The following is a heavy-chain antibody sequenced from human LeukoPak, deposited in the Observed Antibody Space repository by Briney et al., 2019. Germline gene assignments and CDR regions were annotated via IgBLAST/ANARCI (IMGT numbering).Heavy chain of an antibody. Sequence: GESLKISCKGSGYSFTSYWIGWVRQMPGKGLEWMGIIYPGDSDTRYSPSFQGQVTISADKSISTAYLQWSSLKASDTTMYYCARGTGVRYCSNGVCYTSDYWGQGTLVTVSS. CDR3: ARGTGVRYCSNGVCYTSDY. D-gene: IGHD2-8*01. V-gene: IGHV5-51*01. J-gene: IGHJ4*02. CDR1: GYSFTSYW. CDR2: IYPGDSDT.